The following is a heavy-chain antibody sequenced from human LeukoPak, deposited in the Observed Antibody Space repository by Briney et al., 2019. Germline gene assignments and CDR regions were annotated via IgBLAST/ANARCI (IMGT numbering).Heavy chain of an antibody. Sequence: GGSLRLSCAASGFSFCDSTMHWVRQASGKGLEWLGRIRSKGNNYATAYAASMKGRFTISRDDSKNTAYLQMNSLKGEDTAVYYCIPGYYGSGSYGLDYWGQGTLVTVSS. CDR1: GFSFCDST. CDR2: IRSKGNNYAT. V-gene: IGHV3-73*01. J-gene: IGHJ4*02. CDR3: IPGYYGSGSYGLDY. D-gene: IGHD3-10*01.